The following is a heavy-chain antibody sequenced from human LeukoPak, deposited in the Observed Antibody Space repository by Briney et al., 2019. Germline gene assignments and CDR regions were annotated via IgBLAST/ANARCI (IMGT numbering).Heavy chain of an antibody. CDR1: GGTFSSFA. D-gene: IGHD3-10*01. CDR3: ARGRSGTYYPDY. Sequence: SVKVSCKASGGTFSSFAISWVRQAPGQGVEWMGGIIPIFGTANYAQKFQGRVTITTDESTSTAYMELSSLRSEDTAVYYCARGRSGTYYPDYWGQGTLVTVSS. CDR2: IIPIFGTA. J-gene: IGHJ4*02. V-gene: IGHV1-69*05.